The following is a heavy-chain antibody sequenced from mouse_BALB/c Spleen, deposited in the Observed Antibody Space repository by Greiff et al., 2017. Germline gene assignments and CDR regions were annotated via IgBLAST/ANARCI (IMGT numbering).Heavy chain of an antibody. CDR2: ISSGGSYT. Sequence: EVQLQESGGDLVKPGGSLKLSCAASGFTFSSYGMSWVRQTPDKRLEWVATISSGGSYTYYPDSVKGRFTISRDNAKNTLYLQMSSLKSEDTAMYYCARHARGFDYWGQGTTLTVSS. CDR1: GFTFSSYG. CDR3: ARHARGFDY. J-gene: IGHJ2*01. V-gene: IGHV5-6*01.